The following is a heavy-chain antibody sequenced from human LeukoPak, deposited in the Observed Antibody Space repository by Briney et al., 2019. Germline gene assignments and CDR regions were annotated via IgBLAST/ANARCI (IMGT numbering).Heavy chain of an antibody. D-gene: IGHD6-19*01. CDR1: GGTFSSYA. CDR3: ASRYSSGWYYNGLDY. V-gene: IGHV1-69*05. Sequence: SVKVSCKASGGTFSSYAISWVRQAHEQGLEWMGRIIPIFGKANYAQKFQGRVTITTDESTSTAYMELSSLRSEDTAVYYCASRYSSGWYYNGLDYWGQGTLVTVSS. CDR2: IIPIFGKA. J-gene: IGHJ4*02.